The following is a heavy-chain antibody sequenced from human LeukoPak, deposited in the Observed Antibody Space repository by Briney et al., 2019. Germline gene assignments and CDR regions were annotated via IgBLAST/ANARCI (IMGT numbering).Heavy chain of an antibody. CDR2: IYYSGNT. CDR3: ARESQSVRSFGVHL. D-gene: IGHD2-2*01. Sequence: PSETLSLTCTVSGVSISSSNSYWGWIRHPPGKGLEWIGSIYYSGNTYYTASLKSQVSISIDTSKNPFSRRLTSVTAADTAVYHTARESQSVRSFGVHLWGHGTLVTVSS. CDR1: GVSISSSNSY. J-gene: IGHJ4*01. V-gene: IGHV4-39*02.